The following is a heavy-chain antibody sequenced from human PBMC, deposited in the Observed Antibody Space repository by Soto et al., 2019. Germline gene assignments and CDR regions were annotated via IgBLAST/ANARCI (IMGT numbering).Heavy chain of an antibody. V-gene: IGHV4-4*02. J-gene: IGHJ6*02. D-gene: IGHD2-15*01. CDR1: GGSIRSTNW. CDR3: ARDLDRYCSVNSCHAMDV. Sequence: VHLQESGPGLVKPSGTVSLTCVVSGGSIRSTNWWAWVRQTPGKWLEWIGEVYHNGTSNYKPSLTGRATISVDRSKDQVSLRLNSVIDEDTAVYYCARDLDRYCSVNSCHAMDVWSQGTPVTVSS. CDR2: VYHNGTS.